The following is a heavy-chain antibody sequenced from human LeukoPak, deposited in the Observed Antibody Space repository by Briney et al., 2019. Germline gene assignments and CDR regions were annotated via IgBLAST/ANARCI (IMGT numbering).Heavy chain of an antibody. Sequence: GRSLRLSCAASGFTFSSYGMHWVRQAPGKGLEWVAVISYDGSNKYYADSVKGRFTISRDNSRNTVYLQMGSLRAEDMAVYYCARAQVGATLGYAFDIWGQGTMVTVSS. CDR3: ARAQVGATLGYAFDI. CDR1: GFTFSSYG. J-gene: IGHJ3*02. D-gene: IGHD1-26*01. V-gene: IGHV3-30*03. CDR2: ISYDGSNK.